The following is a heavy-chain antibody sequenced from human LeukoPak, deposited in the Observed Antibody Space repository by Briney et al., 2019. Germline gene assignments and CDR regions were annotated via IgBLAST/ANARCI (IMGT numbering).Heavy chain of an antibody. Sequence: PSETLSLTCTVSGGSISNRSYYWAWIRQPPGKGLEWIGSIYYSGSNYYKPSLGSRVTMSVDTSKNQFSLQLTSVTAADTAMFYCARHSSPSGYYGFDYWGQGTLVTVSS. CDR1: GGSISNRSYY. CDR3: ARHSSPSGYYGFDY. V-gene: IGHV4-39*01. D-gene: IGHD3-22*01. CDR2: IYYSGSN. J-gene: IGHJ4*02.